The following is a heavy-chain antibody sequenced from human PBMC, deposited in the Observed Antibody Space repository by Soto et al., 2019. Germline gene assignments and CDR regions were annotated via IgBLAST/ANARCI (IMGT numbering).Heavy chain of an antibody. CDR3: ARDISVTTVLGYFDY. CDR1: GFTFSSYG. Sequence: GGSLRLSCAASGFTFSSYGMHWVRQAPGKGLEWVAVIWYDGSNKYYADSVKGRFTISRDNSKNTLYLQMNSLRAEDTAVYYCARDISVTTVLGYFDYWGQGTLVTVSS. J-gene: IGHJ4*02. D-gene: IGHD4-17*01. CDR2: IWYDGSNK. V-gene: IGHV3-33*01.